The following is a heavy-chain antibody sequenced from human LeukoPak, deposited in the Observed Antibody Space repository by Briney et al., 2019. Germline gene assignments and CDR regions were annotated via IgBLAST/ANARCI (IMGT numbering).Heavy chain of an antibody. D-gene: IGHD3-10*01. V-gene: IGHV3-48*03. J-gene: IGHJ6*02. CDR1: GFTFSSYE. CDR2: ISSSGTNI. Sequence: GGSLRLSCAASGFTFSSYEMNWVRQAPGKGLEWVSYISSSGTNIYYADSVKGRFTISRDNAKNSLYLQMNSLRAEDTAVYYCARITMVRGVPYYYYGMDVWGQGTTVTVSS. CDR3: ARITMVRGVPYYYYGMDV.